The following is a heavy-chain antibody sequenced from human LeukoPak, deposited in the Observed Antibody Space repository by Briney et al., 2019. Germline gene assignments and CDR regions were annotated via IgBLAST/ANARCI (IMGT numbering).Heavy chain of an antibody. CDR3: ARAVGAKSAFDI. J-gene: IGHJ3*02. CDR2: ISSSSGYK. D-gene: IGHD1-26*01. V-gene: IGHV3-21*01. Sequence: PGGTLRLSCAASGFTFSSYNMNWVRQAPGKGLEWVSSISSSSGYKYYADSVKGRFTIPRDDAKNSLYLQMNSLRAEDTAVYYCARAVGAKSAFDIWGQGTMVTVSS. CDR1: GFTFSSYN.